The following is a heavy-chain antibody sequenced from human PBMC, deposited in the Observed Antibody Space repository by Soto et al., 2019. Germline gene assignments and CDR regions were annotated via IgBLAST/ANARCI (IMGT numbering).Heavy chain of an antibody. CDR2: ICYSGST. D-gene: IGHD2-2*02. V-gene: IGHV4-30-4*01. CDR1: GGSISSGDYY. CDR3: ARGLDIVVVPAAIRSFDY. Sequence: SETLSLTCTVSGGSISSGDYYWSWIRQPPGKGLEWIGYICYSGSTYYNPSRKSRVTISVDTSKNQFSLKLSSVTAADTAVYYCARGLDIVVVPAAIRSFDYWGHGTLVTFSS. J-gene: IGHJ4*01.